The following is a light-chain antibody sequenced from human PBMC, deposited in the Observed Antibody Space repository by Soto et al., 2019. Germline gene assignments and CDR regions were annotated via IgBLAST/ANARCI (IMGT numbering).Light chain of an antibody. V-gene: IGKV2-28*01. Sequence: DTVMTQSPLSLPVTPGEPASISCKSSQSLLHSNGYNYLDWYLQKPGQSPQLLISLASNRASGVPDRFSGSGSGTDFTLKISRVEAEEVGVYDFMQPIQAPPMFGQGTKVEIK. CDR1: QSLLHSNGYNY. J-gene: IGKJ1*01. CDR3: MQPIQAPPM. CDR2: LAS.